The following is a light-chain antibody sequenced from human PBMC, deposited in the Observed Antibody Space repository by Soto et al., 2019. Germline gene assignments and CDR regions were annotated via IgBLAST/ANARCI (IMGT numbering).Light chain of an antibody. Sequence: EIVLTQSPGTLSLSPGERATLSCRASQSISNNYLAWYQQKPGQAPRLLIYGASARATGIPDRFSGSGSGTDLTLTISRREPEDFSMYYCQHYVGSPQFTSGPGTKVDIK. V-gene: IGKV3-20*01. CDR3: QHYVGSPQFT. CDR2: GAS. CDR1: QSISNNY. J-gene: IGKJ3*01.